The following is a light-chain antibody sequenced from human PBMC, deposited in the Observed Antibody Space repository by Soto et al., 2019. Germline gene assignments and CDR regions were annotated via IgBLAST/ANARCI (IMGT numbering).Light chain of an antibody. Sequence: EIVLTHSPDTLALSPCERATLSSSASQSVTGSSLAWYQQKPGQAPRLLIYGAASRATGIPDRFSGSGSGADFTLTISRLEPEDFAVYYCQQRSNWPLITFGQGTRLEIK. J-gene: IGKJ5*01. CDR3: QQRSNWPLIT. CDR2: GAA. V-gene: IGKV3D-20*02. CDR1: QSVTGSS.